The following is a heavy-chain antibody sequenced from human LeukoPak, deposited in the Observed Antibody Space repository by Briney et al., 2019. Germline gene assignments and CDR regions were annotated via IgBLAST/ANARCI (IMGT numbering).Heavy chain of an antibody. CDR2: ISSSSSYI. CDR3: ARDLGSGSSFDY. D-gene: IGHD3-10*01. CDR1: GITFSSYS. V-gene: IGHV3-21*01. Sequence: GGSLRLSCAASGITFSSYSMNWVRQAPGKGLEWVSSISSSSSYIYYADSVKGRFTISRDNAKNSLYLQMNSLRAEDTAVYYCARDLGSGSSFDYWGQGSLVTVSS. J-gene: IGHJ4*02.